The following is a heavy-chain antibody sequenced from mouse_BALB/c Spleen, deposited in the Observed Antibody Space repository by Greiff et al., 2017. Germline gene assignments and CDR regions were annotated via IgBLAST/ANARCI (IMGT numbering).Heavy chain of an antibody. J-gene: IGHJ3*01. D-gene: IGHD4-1*01. Sequence: QVHVKQSGAELAKPGASVKMSCKASGYTFTSYWMHWVKQRPGQGLEWIGYINPSTGYTEYNQKFKDKATLTADKSSSTAYMQLSSLTSEDSAVYYCANNWDRFAYWGQGTLVTVSA. CDR1: GYTFTSYW. CDR3: ANNWDRFAY. V-gene: IGHV1-7*01. CDR2: INPSTGYT.